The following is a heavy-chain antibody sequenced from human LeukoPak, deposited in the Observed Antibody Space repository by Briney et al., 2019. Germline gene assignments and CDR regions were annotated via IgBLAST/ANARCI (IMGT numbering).Heavy chain of an antibody. V-gene: IGHV5-51*01. CDR1: GYKFTDYW. Sequence: GASLKISCKGSGYKFTDYWIGWVRRMPGNGLEWMGIIYPDDSDTRYSPSFQGQVTISADKSISTAYLQWSSLKASDTAMYYCARHGGSYFWPTNFDYWGQGTLVTVSS. CDR2: IYPDDSDT. J-gene: IGHJ4*02. D-gene: IGHD1-26*01. CDR3: ARHGGSYFWPTNFDY.